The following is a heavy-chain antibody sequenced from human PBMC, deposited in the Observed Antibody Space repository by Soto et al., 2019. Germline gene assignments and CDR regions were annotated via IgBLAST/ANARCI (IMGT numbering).Heavy chain of an antibody. D-gene: IGHD2-2*01. V-gene: IGHV3-23*01. CDR2: ISGSGGST. J-gene: IGHJ6*03. Sequence: GGSLRLSCAASGFTFSSYAMSWVRQAPGKGLEWVSAISGSGGSTYYADSVKGRFTISRDNSKNTLYLRMNSLRAEDTAVYYCAKDGIVVVPAAMDRYYYYMDVWGKGTTVTVSS. CDR3: AKDGIVVVPAAMDRYYYYMDV. CDR1: GFTFSSYA.